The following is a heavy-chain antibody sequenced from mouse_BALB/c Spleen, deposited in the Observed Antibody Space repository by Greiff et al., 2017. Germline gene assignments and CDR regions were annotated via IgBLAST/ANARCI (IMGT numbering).Heavy chain of an antibody. J-gene: IGHJ2*01. CDR3: TRITTATFDY. Sequence: VQLKESGAELVRSGASVKLSCTASGFNIKDYYMHWVKQRPEQGLEWIGWIDPENGDTEYAPKFQGKATMTADTSSNTAYLQLSSLTSEDTAVYYCTRITTATFDYWGQGTTLTVSS. D-gene: IGHD1-2*01. V-gene: IGHV14-4*02. CDR2: IDPENGDT. CDR1: GFNIKDYY.